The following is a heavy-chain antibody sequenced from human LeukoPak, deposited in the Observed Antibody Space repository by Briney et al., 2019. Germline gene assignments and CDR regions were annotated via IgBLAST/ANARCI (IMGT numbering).Heavy chain of an antibody. CDR3: AKDDAHDFWSGLSHHTNWFDP. CDR1: GFTFSSYA. V-gene: IGHV3-23*01. Sequence: PGGSLRLSCAASGFTFSSYAMSWVRQAPGKGLEWVSAISGSGGSTYYADSVKGRFTISRDNSKNTPYLQMNSLRAEDTDVYYCAKDDAHDFWSGLSHHTNWFDPWGQGTLVTVSS. J-gene: IGHJ5*02. CDR2: ISGSGGST. D-gene: IGHD3-3*01.